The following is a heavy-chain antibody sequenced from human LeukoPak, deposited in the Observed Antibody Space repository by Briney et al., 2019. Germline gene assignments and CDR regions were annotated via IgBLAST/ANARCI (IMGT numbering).Heavy chain of an antibody. Sequence: PAGSLRLSCAASGFTFNKAWMSWVRLAPGKGLEWVGRIKNKGDGGTTDYAAPVKGRFTVTRDDSKSTQYLQMNSLKTEDTAVYYCTTSGTPFEYWGQGTLVTVSS. CDR2: IKNKGDGGTT. CDR1: GFTFNKAW. J-gene: IGHJ4*02. D-gene: IGHD3-10*01. CDR3: TTSGTPFEY. V-gene: IGHV3-15*01.